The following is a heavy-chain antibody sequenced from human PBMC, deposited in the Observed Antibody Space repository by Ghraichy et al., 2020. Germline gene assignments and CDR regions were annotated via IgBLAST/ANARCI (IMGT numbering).Heavy chain of an antibody. CDR2: FERDDGKT. Sequence: VKVSCKVSGYIFTELSMHWVRQAPGKGLEWMGGFERDDGKTIYAQKFQGRVTVTEDTSTDTAYMELSSLRSEDTAVYYCATGVTANFDYWGQGTLVTVSS. V-gene: IGHV1-24*01. D-gene: IGHD4-11*01. CDR3: ATGVTANFDY. J-gene: IGHJ4*02. CDR1: GYIFTELS.